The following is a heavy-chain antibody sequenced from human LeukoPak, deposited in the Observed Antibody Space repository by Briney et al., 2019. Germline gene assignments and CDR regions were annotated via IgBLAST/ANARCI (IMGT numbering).Heavy chain of an antibody. V-gene: IGHV3-21*01. CDR1: GFTFSSYS. CDR3: ARESYYDILTGYYDAFDI. CDR2: ISSSSSYI. J-gene: IGHJ3*02. D-gene: IGHD3-9*01. Sequence: GGSLRLSCAASGFTFSSYSMNWVRQAPGKGLEWVSSISSSSSYIYYADSVKGRFTISRDNAKNSLYPQMNSLRAEDTAVYYCARESYYDILTGYYDAFDIWGQGTMVTVSS.